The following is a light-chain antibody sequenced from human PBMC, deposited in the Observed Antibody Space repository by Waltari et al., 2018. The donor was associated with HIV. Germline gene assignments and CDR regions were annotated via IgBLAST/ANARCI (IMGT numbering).Light chain of an antibody. CDR2: QAS. CDR3: QQYKSYPLT. Sequence: DTQMTQSPSTLSASVGDRVTITCRASQSISDWLAWYQQKPGRAPNLLIYQASKLKSGVPSRFSGGASRTEFTLTISGLQPEDFATYFCQQYKSYPLTFGRGTEVEIK. J-gene: IGKJ4*02. CDR1: QSISDW. V-gene: IGKV1-5*03.